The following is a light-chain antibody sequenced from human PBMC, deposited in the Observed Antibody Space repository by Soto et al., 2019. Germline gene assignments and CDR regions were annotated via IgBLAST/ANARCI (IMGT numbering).Light chain of an antibody. V-gene: IGKV1-5*03. CDR3: QYYNNYCWT. CDR1: QSISSW. J-gene: IGKJ1*01. CDR2: KTS. Sequence: DIQLTQSPSTLSASVGVRVTITCRASQSISSWLAWYQQKPGKAPKFLIYKTSNLESGVPSRFSGSGSGTEFTLTISSLQPDDFSTYYCQYYNNYCWTFGQGTEVEIK.